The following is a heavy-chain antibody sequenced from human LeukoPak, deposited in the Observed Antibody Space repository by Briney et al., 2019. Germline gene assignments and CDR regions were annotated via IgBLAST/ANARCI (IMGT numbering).Heavy chain of an antibody. J-gene: IGHJ4*02. CDR1: GFTIDDYA. CDR3: AKEGPYYDSSGYYLDY. D-gene: IGHD3-22*01. CDR2: ISWNSGSI. Sequence: PGGSLRLSCAASGFTIDDYAMHWVRQAPGKGLEWVSGISWNSGSIGYADSVKGRFTISRDNAKNSLYLQMNSLRAEDTALYYCAKEGPYYDSSGYYLDYWGQGTLVAVSS. V-gene: IGHV3-9*01.